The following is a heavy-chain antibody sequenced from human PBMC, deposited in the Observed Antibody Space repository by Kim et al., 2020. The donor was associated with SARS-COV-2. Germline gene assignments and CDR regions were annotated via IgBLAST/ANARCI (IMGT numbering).Heavy chain of an antibody. CDR1: GGSISSYY. CDR2: IYYSGST. D-gene: IGHD6-19*01. J-gene: IGHJ3*02. V-gene: IGHV4-59*08. CDR3: ASSGHVDFAFDI. Sequence: SETLSLTCTVSGGSISSYYWSWIRQPPGKGLEWIGYIYYSGSTNYNPSLNSRVTISVDTSKNQFSLKLSSVTAADTAVYYCASSGHVDFAFDIWGQGTMVTVYS.